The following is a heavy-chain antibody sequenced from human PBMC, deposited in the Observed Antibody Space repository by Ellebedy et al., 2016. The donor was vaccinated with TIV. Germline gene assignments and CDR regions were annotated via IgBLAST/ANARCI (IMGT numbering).Heavy chain of an antibody. Sequence: GESLKISCAASGFTFRNYALHWVRQSPGKGLEWVALISSDGNNEYYADSAKGRFTISRDNSKNTLHLRMNSLRVEDSAIYYCARGGRWRMSHIDFWGQGALVTVSS. V-gene: IGHV3-30-3*01. J-gene: IGHJ4*02. CDR1: GFTFRNYA. CDR2: ISSDGNNE. D-gene: IGHD5-24*01. CDR3: ARGGRWRMSHIDF.